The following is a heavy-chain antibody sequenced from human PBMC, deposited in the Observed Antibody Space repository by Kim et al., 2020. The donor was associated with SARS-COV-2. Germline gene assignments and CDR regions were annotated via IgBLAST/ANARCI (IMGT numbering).Heavy chain of an antibody. Sequence: ASVKVSCKASGYTFTSYYMHWVRQAPGQGLEWMGIINPSGGSTSYAQKFQGRVTMTRDTSTSTVYMELSSLRSEDTAGYYCARASDYYGSGTYFDYWGQGTLVTVSS. CDR2: INPSGGST. V-gene: IGHV1-46*01. J-gene: IGHJ4*02. CDR1: GYTFTSYY. D-gene: IGHD3-10*01. CDR3: ARASDYYGSGTYFDY.